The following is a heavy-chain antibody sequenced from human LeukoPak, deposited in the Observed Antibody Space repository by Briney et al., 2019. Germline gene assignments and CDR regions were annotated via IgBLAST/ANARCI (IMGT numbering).Heavy chain of an antibody. Sequence: GASVKVSCKVSGYTLTELSMHWVRQAPGKGLEWMGGFDPEDGETIYAQKFQGRVTMTEDTSTDTAYMELSSLRSEDTAVYYCATADPRSPVMAAAALFMGFDPWGQGTLVTVSS. V-gene: IGHV1-24*01. CDR1: GYTLTELS. D-gene: IGHD6-13*01. CDR2: FDPEDGET. J-gene: IGHJ5*02. CDR3: ATADPRSPVMAAAALFMGFDP.